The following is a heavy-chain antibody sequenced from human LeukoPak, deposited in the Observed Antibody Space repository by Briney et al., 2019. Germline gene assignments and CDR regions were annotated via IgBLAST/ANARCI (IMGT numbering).Heavy chain of an antibody. Sequence: SETLSLTCTVSGDSISSYSWSWIRQPPGMGLEWIGNISDSGSTNSNPSLKSRVTMSLDTSTNQFSLKLTSVTAADTAVYYCARGILHYYDSSGYTRGAFDIWGQGTMVTVSS. CDR2: ISDSGST. CDR3: ARGILHYYDSSGYTRGAFDI. CDR1: GDSISSYS. D-gene: IGHD3-22*01. V-gene: IGHV4-59*01. J-gene: IGHJ3*02.